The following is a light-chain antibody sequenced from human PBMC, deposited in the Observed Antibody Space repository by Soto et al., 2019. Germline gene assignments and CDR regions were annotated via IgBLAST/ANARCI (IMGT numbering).Light chain of an antibody. CDR1: SSNIGNNY. CDR2: DNN. CDR3: GTSDSSLSAL. V-gene: IGLV1-51*01. J-gene: IGLJ2*01. Sequence: QSVLTQPPSVSAAPGQKVTISCCGSSSNIGNNYVSWYQQLPGTAPKLLIFDNNRRPSGIPDRFSGSKSGTSATLGITGLQTGDEADYYCGTSDSSLSALFGGGTKLTVL.